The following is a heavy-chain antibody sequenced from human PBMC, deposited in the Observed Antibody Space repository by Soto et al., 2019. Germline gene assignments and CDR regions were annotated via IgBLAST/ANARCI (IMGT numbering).Heavy chain of an antibody. CDR1: GFTFSNYW. J-gene: IGHJ5*02. CDR2: INTDGSRA. V-gene: IGHV3-74*01. Sequence: EVQLVESGGDLVQPGGSLRLSCAASGFTFSNYWMHWVRQAPGKGLMWVSRINTDGSRATYADSVQGRFGISRDNAKNTVYLQMNSLRAEDTAVYYGARVKLGSYDWVDPWGQGTLVTVSS. D-gene: IGHD3-16*01. CDR3: ARVKLGSYDWVDP.